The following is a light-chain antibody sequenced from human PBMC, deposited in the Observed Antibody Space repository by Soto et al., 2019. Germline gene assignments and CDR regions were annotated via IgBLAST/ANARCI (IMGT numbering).Light chain of an antibody. CDR1: IHYDF. J-gene: IGLJ1*01. Sequence: QSALTQPASVSGSPGQSITISCTGYIHYDFVSWYQQHPGTAPKLVIYEVSNRPSGTSDRFSGSKSGHKASLTISGLQTEDEAVYYCGSYTSSSNYVFGTGTKVTVL. V-gene: IGLV2-14*01. CDR3: GSYTSSSNYV. CDR2: EVS.